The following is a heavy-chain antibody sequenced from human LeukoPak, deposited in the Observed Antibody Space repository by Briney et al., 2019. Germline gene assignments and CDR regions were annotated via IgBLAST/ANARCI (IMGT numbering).Heavy chain of an antibody. J-gene: IGHJ6*02. V-gene: IGHV1-46*01. D-gene: IGHD2-2*01. Sequence: ASVKVSCTASGYTFTSYYMHWVRQAPGQGLERMGIINPSGGSTSYAQKFQGRVTMTRDTSTSTVYMELSSLRSEDTAVYYCARDLVVVPAAIASYYYYYGMDVWGQGTTVTVSS. CDR1: GYTFTSYY. CDR2: INPSGGST. CDR3: ARDLVVVPAAIASYYYYYGMDV.